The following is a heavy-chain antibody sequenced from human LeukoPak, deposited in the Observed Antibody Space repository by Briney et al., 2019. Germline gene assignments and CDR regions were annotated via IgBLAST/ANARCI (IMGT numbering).Heavy chain of an antibody. V-gene: IGHV3-64*01. D-gene: IGHD6-19*01. CDR1: GFTFSSYA. Sequence: GGSLRLSCAASGFTFSSYAMHWVRQAPGKGLEYVSAISSNGGSTYYANSVKGRLTISRDNSKNTLYLQMGSLRAEDMAVYYCARDLGIAVAGDYYYYGMDVWGQGTTVTVSS. J-gene: IGHJ6*02. CDR3: ARDLGIAVAGDYYYYGMDV. CDR2: ISSNGGST.